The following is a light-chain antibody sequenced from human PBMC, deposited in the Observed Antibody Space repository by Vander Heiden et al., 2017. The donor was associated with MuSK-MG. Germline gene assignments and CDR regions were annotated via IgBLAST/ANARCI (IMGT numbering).Light chain of an antibody. CDR2: DDS. J-gene: IGLJ2*01. Sequence: SHVLTQPPSVSLAPGQTARITCGGHKIGSKSVHWYQQKPGQAPVLVVYDDSDRPSGIPGRFSGSNSGNTASLTISRVEAGDEADYYCQLWDGSSEHVVFGGGTKLTVL. CDR3: QLWDGSSEHVV. V-gene: IGLV3-21*02. CDR1: KIGSKS.